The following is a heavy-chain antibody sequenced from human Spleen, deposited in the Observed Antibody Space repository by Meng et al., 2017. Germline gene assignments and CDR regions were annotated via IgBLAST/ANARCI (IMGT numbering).Heavy chain of an antibody. CDR3: SISFRVDILSTAPRGHGMDV. J-gene: IGHJ6*02. CDR1: GGTFSSYA. V-gene: IGHV1-69*13. Sequence: SVKVSCKASGGTFSSYAVSWVRQAPGQGPEWMGGTIPLFGITNCTQKFQGRVTITADESTSTSYMELNRLRSEDTAIYYCSISFRVDILSTAPRGHGMDVWGQGTTVTVSS. D-gene: IGHD5/OR15-5a*01. CDR2: TIPLFGIT.